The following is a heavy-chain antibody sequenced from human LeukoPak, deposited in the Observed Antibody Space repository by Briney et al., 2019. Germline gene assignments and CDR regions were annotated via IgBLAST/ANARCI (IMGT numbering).Heavy chain of an antibody. J-gene: IGHJ4*02. Sequence: GGSLRLSCAASGFTFSSYGMHWVRQAPGKGLEWVAVISYDGSNKYYADSVKGRFTISRDNSKNTLYLQMNSLRAEDTAVYYCAKDLNWSMDYGGRGTLVTVS. V-gene: IGHV3-30*18. CDR3: AKDLNWSMDY. CDR2: ISYDGSNK. CDR1: GFTFSSYG. D-gene: IGHD1-20*01.